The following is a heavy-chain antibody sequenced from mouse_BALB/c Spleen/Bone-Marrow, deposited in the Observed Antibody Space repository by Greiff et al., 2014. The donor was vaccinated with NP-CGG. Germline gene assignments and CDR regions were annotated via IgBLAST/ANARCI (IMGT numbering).Heavy chain of an antibody. CDR1: GFTFSSFG. Sequence: DVMLVESGGGLVQPGGSRKLSCAASGFTFSSFGMHWVRQAPEKGLEWVAYISSGSSTIYYADTVKGRFTISRDNPKNTLFLQMASLRSEDTAMYYCARYWYFDVWGAGTTVTVSS. J-gene: IGHJ1*01. CDR2: ISSGSSTI. V-gene: IGHV5-17*02. CDR3: ARYWYFDV.